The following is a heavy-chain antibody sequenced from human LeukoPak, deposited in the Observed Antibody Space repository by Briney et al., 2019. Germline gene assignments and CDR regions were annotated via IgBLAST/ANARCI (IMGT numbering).Heavy chain of an antibody. J-gene: IGHJ3*02. D-gene: IGHD5-18*01. CDR2: IYSGGST. V-gene: IGHV3-66*01. CDR3: ASLRGIQQGDAFDI. Sequence: PGGSLRLSCAATGFTVSSNYMSWVRQATGEGLECVSFIYSGGSTYYADSVKGRITISRDNSKNTLYLQMNSLRAEDTAVYYCASLRGIQQGDAFDIWGGGTMVTVFS. CDR1: GFTVSSNY.